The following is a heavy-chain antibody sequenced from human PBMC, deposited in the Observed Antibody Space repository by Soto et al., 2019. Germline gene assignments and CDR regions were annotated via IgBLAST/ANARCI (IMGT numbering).Heavy chain of an antibody. V-gene: IGHV1-69*13. CDR3: AKTQGFGDVNWFDP. D-gene: IGHD3-10*01. CDR1: GGTFSSYA. Sequence: SVKVSCKASGGTFSSYAISWVRQAPGQGLEWMGGIIPIFGTANYAQKFQGRVTITADESTSTAYMELRSLRSDDTAVYYCAKTQGFGDVNWFDPWGQGTLVTVSS. CDR2: IIPIFGTA. J-gene: IGHJ5*02.